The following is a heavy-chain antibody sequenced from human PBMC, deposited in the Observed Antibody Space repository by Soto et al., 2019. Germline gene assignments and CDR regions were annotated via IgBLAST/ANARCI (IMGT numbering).Heavy chain of an antibody. J-gene: IGHJ3*02. CDR3: ASIAARPDDAFGI. V-gene: IGHV4-59*08. CDR2: IYYSGST. Sequence: SETLSLTCTVSGGSISTYYWSWIRQPPGKGLEWIGYIYYSGSTNYNPSLKSRVTISVDTSKNQFSLKLSSVTAADTAVYYCASIAARPDDAFGIWGQGTMVTVSS. D-gene: IGHD6-6*01. CDR1: GGSISTYY.